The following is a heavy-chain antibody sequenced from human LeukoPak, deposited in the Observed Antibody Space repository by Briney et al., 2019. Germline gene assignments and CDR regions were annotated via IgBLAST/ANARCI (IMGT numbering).Heavy chain of an antibody. Sequence: PGGSLRLSRAASGFTFSSYWMHWVRQAPGKGLVWVSRINSDGSSTSYADSVKGRFTISRDNAKNTLYLQMNSLRAEDTAVYYCASPSGPFGSSGMPFDYWGQGTLVTVSS. J-gene: IGHJ4*02. CDR1: GFTFSSYW. V-gene: IGHV3-74*01. CDR3: ASPSGPFGSSGMPFDY. CDR2: INSDGSST. D-gene: IGHD3-22*01.